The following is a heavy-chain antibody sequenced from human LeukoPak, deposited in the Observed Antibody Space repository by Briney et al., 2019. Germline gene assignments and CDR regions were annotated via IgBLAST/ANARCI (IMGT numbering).Heavy chain of an antibody. D-gene: IGHD6-19*01. Sequence: GGSLRLSCVASGFTFSSYAMSWVRQAPGEGLEWVSAISVSGDNTYYANSVKGRITISRDSSKNTLYLQMNSLRVEDTAVYYCAKETSVAGVYYFDYWGQGTLVTVSS. CDR3: AKETSVAGVYYFDY. V-gene: IGHV3-23*01. CDR2: ISVSGDNT. CDR1: GFTFSSYA. J-gene: IGHJ4*02.